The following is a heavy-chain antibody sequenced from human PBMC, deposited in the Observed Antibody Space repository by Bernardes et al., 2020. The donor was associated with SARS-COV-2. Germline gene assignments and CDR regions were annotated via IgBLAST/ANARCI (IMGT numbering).Heavy chain of an antibody. V-gene: IGHV4-34*01. D-gene: IGHD3-3*01. J-gene: IGHJ4*02. CDR1: GGSFSGYY. CDR3: ARGPERNYDFWSGPKKGRFDY. CDR2: VNQSGST. Sequence: SETLSLTCAVYGGSFSGYYWSWIRQPPGKGLEWIGEVNQSGSTNNNPSLKSRVTMSVDTSNNQVSLRLTSVTAADTAVYYCARGPERNYDFWSGPKKGRFDYWGQGTLVTVSS.